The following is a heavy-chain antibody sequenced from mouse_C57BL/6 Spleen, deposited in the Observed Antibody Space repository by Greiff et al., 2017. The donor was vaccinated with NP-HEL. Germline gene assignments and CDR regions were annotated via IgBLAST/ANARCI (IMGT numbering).Heavy chain of an antibody. J-gene: IGHJ2*01. CDR3: ARNPRDYYGSSPPTGFDY. D-gene: IGHD1-1*01. V-gene: IGHV1-52*01. CDR2: IDPSDSET. Sequence: VRPGSSVKLSCKASGYTFTSYWMHWVKQRPIQGLEWIGNIDPSDSETHYNQKFKDKATLTVDKSSSTAYMQLSSLTSEDSAVYYCARNPRDYYGSSPPTGFDYWGQGTTLTVSS. CDR1: GYTFTSYW.